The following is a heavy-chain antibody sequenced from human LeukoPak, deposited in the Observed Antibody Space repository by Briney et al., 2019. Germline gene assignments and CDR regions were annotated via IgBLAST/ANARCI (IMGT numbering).Heavy chain of an antibody. CDR2: IYSGGST. J-gene: IGHJ4*02. CDR3: ARDPSGSSLFDY. V-gene: IGHV3-66*01. Sequence: QPGGSLRLSCAASGFTVSSNYMSWVRQAPGKGLEWVSVIYSGGSTYYADSVKGRFTISRDNSKNTLYLQMNSLRAEDTAVYYCARDPSGSSLFDYWGQGTLVTVSS. CDR1: GFTVSSNY. D-gene: IGHD1-26*01.